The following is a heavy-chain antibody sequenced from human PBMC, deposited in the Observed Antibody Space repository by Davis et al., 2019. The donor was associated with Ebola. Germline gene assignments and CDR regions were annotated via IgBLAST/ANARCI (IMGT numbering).Heavy chain of an antibody. J-gene: IGHJ4*02. Sequence: GSLRLSCAVSGYSISSGSYWGWIRQPPGKGLEWIGSIYYSGITYYNPSLKSRVTISVDRSKNQFSLKLSSVTAADTAVYYCARANWGSFDYWGQGTLVTVSS. D-gene: IGHD7-27*01. CDR2: IYYSGIT. CDR1: GYSISSGSY. V-gene: IGHV4-38-2*01. CDR3: ARANWGSFDY.